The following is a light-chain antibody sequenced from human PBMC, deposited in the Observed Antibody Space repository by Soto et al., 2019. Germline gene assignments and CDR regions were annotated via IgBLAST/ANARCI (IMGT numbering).Light chain of an antibody. V-gene: IGKV1-39*01. CDR3: QHSYSTPRT. J-gene: IGKJ1*01. Sequence: IQMTQSPSSLSASVGDRVTITFRASQGISNELGWYQQRPGKAPKVLIYGASSLQSGVPSRFSGSGAGTDFTLTITRLQPEDFATYFCQHSYSTPRTFGQGTKVDIK. CDR2: GAS. CDR1: QGISNE.